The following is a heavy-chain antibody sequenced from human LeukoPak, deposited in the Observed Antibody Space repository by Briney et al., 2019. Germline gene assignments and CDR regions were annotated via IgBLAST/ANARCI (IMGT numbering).Heavy chain of an antibody. V-gene: IGHV3-74*01. CDR1: GFTFSSYW. CDR2: VNTDGRTT. CDR3: SMDLSGAHDY. D-gene: IGHD2-2*03. J-gene: IGHJ4*02. Sequence: GGSLRLSRAASGFTFSSYWMHWVRQAPGKGLVWVSRVNTDGRTTNYADSVRGRFTISRDNAENTLHLQMNSLRVEDTAVYYCSMDLSGAHDYWGQGSVVTVSS.